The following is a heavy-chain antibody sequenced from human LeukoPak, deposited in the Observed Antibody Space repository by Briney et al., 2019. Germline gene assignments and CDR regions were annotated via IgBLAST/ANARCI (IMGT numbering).Heavy chain of an antibody. CDR1: GGSLTIGDSY. D-gene: IGHD5-12*01. J-gene: IGHJ5*02. Sequence: SQTLSLTCTVSGGSLTIGDSYWSWIRQPPGKGLEWIGYIYYSESTYSNSSLKTRVTLSVDTSKNQFSLKLSSVTAADTAVDYCARAAKVYIVAILWFVPWGEGTLVTVSS. CDR3: ARAAKVYIVAILWFVP. V-gene: IGHV4-30-4*01. CDR2: IYYSEST.